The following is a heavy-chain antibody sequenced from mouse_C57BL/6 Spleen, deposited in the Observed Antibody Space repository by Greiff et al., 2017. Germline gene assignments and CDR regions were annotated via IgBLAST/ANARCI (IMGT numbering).Heavy chain of an antibody. D-gene: IGHD3-1*01. CDR3: ARLGSYYAMDY. J-gene: IGHJ4*01. CDR1: GFTFSDYG. V-gene: IGHV5-17*01. Sequence: EVKVVESGGGLVKPGGSLKLSCAASGFTFSDYGMHWVRQAPEKGLEWVAYISSGSSTIYYADTVKGRFTISRDNAKNTLFLQMTSLRSEDTAMYYCARLGSYYAMDYWGQGTSVTVSS. CDR2: ISSGSSTI.